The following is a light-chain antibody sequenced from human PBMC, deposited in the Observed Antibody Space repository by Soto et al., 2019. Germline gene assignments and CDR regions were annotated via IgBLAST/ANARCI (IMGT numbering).Light chain of an antibody. Sequence: DIQMTQSPSTLSASVGDRVTITCRASQSISSWLAWYQQKPGKAPNLLIYDASSLESGVPSRFSGSGSGTEFTLTISSLQPDDFATYYCQQYNSYPWTFGQGNKVEIK. V-gene: IGKV1-5*01. CDR2: DAS. J-gene: IGKJ1*01. CDR3: QQYNSYPWT. CDR1: QSISSW.